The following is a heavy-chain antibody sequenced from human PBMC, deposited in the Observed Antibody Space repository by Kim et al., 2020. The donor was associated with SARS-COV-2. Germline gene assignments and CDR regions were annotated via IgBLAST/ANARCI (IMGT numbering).Heavy chain of an antibody. Sequence: SVKVSCKTSGGTFNNYRIDWVRQAPGQGLEWMGGTIPVFRSATYSQKFQDRVTITADASTSTAYMELSSLTSEDTAIYWCARRTGGSDVYFENWGQGTLVTVSS. D-gene: IGHD2-21*02. CDR3: ARRTGGSDVYFEN. V-gene: IGHV1-69*13. CDR2: TIPVFRSA. J-gene: IGHJ4*02. CDR1: GGTFNNYR.